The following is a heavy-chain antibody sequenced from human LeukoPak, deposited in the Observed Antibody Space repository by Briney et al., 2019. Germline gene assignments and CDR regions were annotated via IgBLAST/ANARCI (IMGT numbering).Heavy chain of an antibody. V-gene: IGHV4-39*01. Sequence: SEPLSLPCTVSGGAISSSSYYWGWIRQPPGKGLEGIGSIYYSGTTYYNPSLKTRVTISVDTSKNQFSLNLSSVTAADTAVYYCATWRTAKTGFDYWGQGTLVTVSS. D-gene: IGHD1-1*01. CDR1: GGAISSSSYY. J-gene: IGHJ4*02. CDR3: ATWRTAKTGFDY. CDR2: IYYSGTT.